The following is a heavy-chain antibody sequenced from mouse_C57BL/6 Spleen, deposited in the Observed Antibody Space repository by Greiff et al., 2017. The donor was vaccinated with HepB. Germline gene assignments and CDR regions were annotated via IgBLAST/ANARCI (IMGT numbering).Heavy chain of an antibody. Sequence: QVQLQQPGTELVKPGASVKLSCKASGYTFTSYWMHWVKQRPGQGLEWIGNINPSNGGTNYNEKFKSKATLTVDKSSSTAYMQLSSLTSEDSAVYYCARYRTNWDDWYFDVWGTGTTVTVSS. CDR1: GYTFTSYW. V-gene: IGHV1-53*01. D-gene: IGHD4-1*01. J-gene: IGHJ1*03. CDR3: ARYRTNWDDWYFDV. CDR2: INPSNGGT.